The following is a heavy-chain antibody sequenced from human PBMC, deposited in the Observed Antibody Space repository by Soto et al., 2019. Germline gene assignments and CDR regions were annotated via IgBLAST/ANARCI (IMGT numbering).Heavy chain of an antibody. D-gene: IGHD3-3*01. CDR1: GGTFSSYA. CDR2: IIPIFGTA. Sequence: QVQLVQSGAEVKKPGSSVKVSCKASGGTFSSYAISWVRQAPGQGLEWMGGIIPIFGTANYAQKFQGRVTITAEESTSTAYMELSSLRCEDTAVYYCARGYDFWCGYSDYYYYYGMDVWGQGTTVTVSS. J-gene: IGHJ6*02. CDR3: ARGYDFWCGYSDYYYYYGMDV. V-gene: IGHV1-69*01.